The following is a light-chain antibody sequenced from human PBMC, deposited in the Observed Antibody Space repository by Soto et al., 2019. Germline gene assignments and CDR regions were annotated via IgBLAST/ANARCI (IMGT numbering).Light chain of an antibody. CDR2: GAS. J-gene: IGKJ1*01. Sequence: EIVLTQSPGTLSFSPGERATLSCRASQSVSSSYLAWYQQKPGQAPRLLIYGASSRATGIPDRFSGSGSGTDFTLTISRLEPEDFAAYYCQQYGSSSWTFGQGTKVEIK. CDR3: QQYGSSSWT. V-gene: IGKV3-20*01. CDR1: QSVSSSY.